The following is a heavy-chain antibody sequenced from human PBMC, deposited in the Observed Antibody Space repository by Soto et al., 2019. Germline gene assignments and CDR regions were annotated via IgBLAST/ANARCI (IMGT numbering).Heavy chain of an antibody. CDR3: AKDRLYSYGYGHYYYYYGMDV. CDR1: GFTFSSYG. D-gene: IGHD5-18*01. CDR2: ISYDGSNK. V-gene: IGHV3-30*18. J-gene: IGHJ6*02. Sequence: PGGSLRLSCAASGFTFSSYGMHWVRQAPGKGLEWVAVISYDGSNKYYADSVKGRFTISRDNSKNTLYLQMNSLRAEDTAVYYCAKDRLYSYGYGHYYYYYGMDVWGQGTTVTVSS.